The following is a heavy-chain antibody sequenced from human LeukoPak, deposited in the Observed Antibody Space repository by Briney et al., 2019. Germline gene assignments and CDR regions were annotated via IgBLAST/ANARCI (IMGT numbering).Heavy chain of an antibody. Sequence: GRSLRLSCADSGCTFSSYGMHWVRQAPGKGLEWVAVISYDGSNKYYADSVKGRFTISRDSSKNTLYLQMNSLRAEDTAVYYCAKEYYDILTGLYYGMDVWGKGTTVTVSS. D-gene: IGHD3-9*01. J-gene: IGHJ6*04. CDR3: AKEYYDILTGLYYGMDV. V-gene: IGHV3-30*18. CDR2: ISYDGSNK. CDR1: GCTFSSYG.